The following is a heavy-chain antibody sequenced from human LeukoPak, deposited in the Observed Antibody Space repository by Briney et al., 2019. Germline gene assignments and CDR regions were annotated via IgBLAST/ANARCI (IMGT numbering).Heavy chain of an antibody. CDR3: ARGVEPLAANTLAY. V-gene: IGHV3-48*01. CDR1: GFTFNDHS. Sequence: GGSLRLSCAAAGFTFNDHSFSWVRQAPGKGLEWVSYISRTGQTIFYEDSVKGRFTISRDNSKNTLYLEMNSLSPDDTAVYYCARGVEPLAANTLAYWGQGTLVTVSS. J-gene: IGHJ4*02. CDR2: ISRTGQTI. D-gene: IGHD1-14*01.